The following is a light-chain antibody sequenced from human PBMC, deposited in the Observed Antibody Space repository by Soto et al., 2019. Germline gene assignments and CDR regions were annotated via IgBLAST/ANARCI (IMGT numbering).Light chain of an antibody. CDR2: GAS. Sequence: EIVLTQSPGTLSLSPGERATLSCRASQSIRSDFLAWFQQKPGQAPRLLIYGASNRATGIPDRFSGSGSGTDFTLTISRLEPEDFAVYFCQHYGNSLIFTFGPGTKVEIK. CDR1: QSIRSDF. V-gene: IGKV3-20*01. J-gene: IGKJ3*01. CDR3: QHYGNSLIFT.